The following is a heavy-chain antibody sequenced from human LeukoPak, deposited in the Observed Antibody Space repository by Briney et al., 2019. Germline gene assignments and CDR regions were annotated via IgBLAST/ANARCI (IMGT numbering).Heavy chain of an antibody. CDR1: GFTFRNCA. CDR2: ISGTGYNI. CDR3: AKHVSGSLFYFDY. J-gene: IGHJ4*02. D-gene: IGHD3-10*01. V-gene: IGHV3-23*01. Sequence: PGGSLRLSCAASGFTFRNCAMSWVRQAPGKGLEWVSGISGTGYNIYYADSVKGRFTISRDNSKNTLYLQMNSLGAEDTAVYYCAKHVSGSLFYFDYWGQRTLVTVSS.